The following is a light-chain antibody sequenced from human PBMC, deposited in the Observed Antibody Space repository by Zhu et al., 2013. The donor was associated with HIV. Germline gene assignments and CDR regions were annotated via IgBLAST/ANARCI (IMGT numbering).Light chain of an antibody. CDR3: QQFNSYPHN. V-gene: IGKV1-9*01. CDR2: AAS. J-gene: IGKJ2*01. Sequence: EIQMTQSPSFLSASVGDRVTIACRASQDIGKYLAWYQQKPGKAPNFLIYAASTRQSGVPSRFSGSGSGTEFTLTISSLQPEDFATYYCQQFNSYPHNFGQGTMLEIK. CDR1: QDIGKY.